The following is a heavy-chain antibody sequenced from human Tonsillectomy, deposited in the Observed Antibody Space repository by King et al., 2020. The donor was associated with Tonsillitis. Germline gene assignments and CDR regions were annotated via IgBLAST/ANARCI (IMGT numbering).Heavy chain of an antibody. V-gene: IGHV3-23*04. CDR3: ANGGFDY. J-gene: IGHJ4*02. D-gene: IGHD3-10*01. CDR2: ITGSGGST. CDR1: GFTFSKYA. Sequence: VQLVESGGGLVQPGGSLKVSCAASGFTFSKYAMNWVRQAPGKGLEWVSAITGSGGSTFYADSVKGRVTISRDNSDNTVYLQMNSLRAEDTAVYYCANGGFDYWGQETLVTVSS.